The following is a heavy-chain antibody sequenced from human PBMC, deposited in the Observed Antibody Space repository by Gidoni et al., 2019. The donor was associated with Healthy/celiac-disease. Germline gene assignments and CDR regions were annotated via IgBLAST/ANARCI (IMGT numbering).Heavy chain of an antibody. CDR3: ASLTSSPQKSFDY. V-gene: IGHV4-59*01. Sequence: QVQLQESGPGLVKPSETLSLTCTVSGGSISSSYCSWIRQPPGKGLEWIGYIYYSGSTNYNPSLKSRVTISVDTSKNQFSLKLSSVTAADTAVYYCASLTSSPQKSFDYWGQGTLVTVSS. CDR1: GGSISSSY. J-gene: IGHJ4*02. CDR2: IYYSGST. D-gene: IGHD3-10*01.